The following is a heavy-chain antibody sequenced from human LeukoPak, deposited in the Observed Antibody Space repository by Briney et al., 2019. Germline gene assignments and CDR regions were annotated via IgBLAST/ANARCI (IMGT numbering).Heavy chain of an antibody. CDR1: GGSISGYY. CDR2: VYSSGST. V-gene: IGHV4-59*08. J-gene: IGHJ3*02. D-gene: IGHD4-23*01. Sequence: SETLSLTCTVSGGSISGYYWSWIRQSPGKGLEWIAYVYSSGSTNYNTSLYSRVTISLDTSKNQFSLKLSSVTAADTAVYFCARSGTRSGGAFDIWGQGTMVTASS. CDR3: ARSGTRSGGAFDI.